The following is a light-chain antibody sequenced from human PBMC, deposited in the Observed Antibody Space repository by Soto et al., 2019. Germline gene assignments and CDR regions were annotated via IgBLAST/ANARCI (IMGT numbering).Light chain of an antibody. V-gene: IGKV1-33*01. CDR1: QDISNY. CDR3: QQYDNLPPLFT. J-gene: IGKJ3*01. CDR2: DAS. Sequence: DIQMTQSPSSLSASVGDRVTITCQASQDISNYLNWYQQKPGKAPKLLIYDASNLETGVPSRFSGSGSGTDFTFTISSLQPEDIATCYCQQYDNLPPLFTFGPGTKVDIK.